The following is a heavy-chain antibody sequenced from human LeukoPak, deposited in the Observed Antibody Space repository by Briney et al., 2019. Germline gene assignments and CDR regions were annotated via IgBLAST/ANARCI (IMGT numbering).Heavy chain of an antibody. CDR3: ARDARDGADGTGFDY. J-gene: IGHJ4*02. V-gene: IGHV3-48*02. CDR2: ISSSSSTI. D-gene: IGHD4-17*01. CDR1: GFAFSGFA. Sequence: GGSLRLSCAASGFAFSGFAMTWVRQAPGKGLEWVSYISSSSSTIYYADSVKGRFTISRDNAKNSLYLQMNSLRDEDTAVYYCARDARDGADGTGFDYWGQGTLVTVSS.